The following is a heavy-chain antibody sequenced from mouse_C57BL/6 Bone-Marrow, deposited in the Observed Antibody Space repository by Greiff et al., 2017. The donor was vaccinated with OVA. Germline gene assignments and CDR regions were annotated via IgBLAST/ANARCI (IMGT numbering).Heavy chain of an antibody. Sequence: EVQVVESGGGLVQSGRSLRLSCATSGFTFSDFYMEWVRQAPGKGLEWIAASRNKANDYTTEYSASVKGRFIVSRDTSQSILYLQMNALRAEDTAIYYCARDVATDYAMDYWGQGTSVTVSS. J-gene: IGHJ4*01. CDR1: GFTFSDFY. CDR2: SRNKANDYTT. D-gene: IGHD1-1*01. CDR3: ARDVATDYAMDY. V-gene: IGHV7-1*01.